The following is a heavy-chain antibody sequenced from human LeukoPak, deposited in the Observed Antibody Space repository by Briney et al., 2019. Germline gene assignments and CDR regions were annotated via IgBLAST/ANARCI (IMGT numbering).Heavy chain of an antibody. J-gene: IGHJ2*01. Sequence: PSETLSLTCTVSGYSISSGYYWGWIRQPPGKGLEWIGSIYHSGSTYYNPSLKSRVTISVDTSKNQLSLKLSSVTAADTAVYYCARCHCSGGSCYFLRFWYFDLWGRGTLVTVSS. CDR2: IYHSGST. CDR3: ARCHCSGGSCYFLRFWYFDL. D-gene: IGHD2-15*01. V-gene: IGHV4-38-2*02. CDR1: GYSISSGYY.